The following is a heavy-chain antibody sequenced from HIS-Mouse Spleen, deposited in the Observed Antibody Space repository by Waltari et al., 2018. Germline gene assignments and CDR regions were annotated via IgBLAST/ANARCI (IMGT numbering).Heavy chain of an antibody. CDR1: GGSISSSSYY. J-gene: IGHJ4*02. Sequence: QLQLQESGPGLVKPAETLSPTGTVSGGSISSSSYYWGWIRQPPGKGLEWIGSIYYSGSTYYNPSLKSRVTISVDTSKNQFSLKLSSVTAADTAVYYCARYIVVVTAIDYWGQGTLVTVSS. CDR3: ARYIVVVTAIDY. V-gene: IGHV4-39*07. CDR2: IYYSGST. D-gene: IGHD2-21*02.